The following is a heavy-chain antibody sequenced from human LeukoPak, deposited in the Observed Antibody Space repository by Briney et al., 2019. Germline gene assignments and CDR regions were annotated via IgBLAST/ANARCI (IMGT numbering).Heavy chain of an antibody. CDR2: INHSGST. D-gene: IGHD2-2*01. J-gene: IGHJ4*02. CDR3: ARGKRMEVVPAANEVDY. V-gene: IGHV4-34*01. Sequence: GSLRLSCAASGFTFSDYYMSWIRQPPGKGLEWIGEINHSGSTNYNPSLKSRVTISVDTSRNQFSLKPSSVTAADTAVYYCARGKRMEVVPAANEVDYWGQGTLVTVSS. CDR1: GFTFSDYY.